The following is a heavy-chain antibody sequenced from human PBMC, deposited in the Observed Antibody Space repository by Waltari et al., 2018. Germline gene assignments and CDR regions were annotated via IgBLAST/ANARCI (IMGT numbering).Heavy chain of an antibody. V-gene: IGHV3-72*01. D-gene: IGHD1-26*01. CDR1: GFTFSDYY. CDR3: ARVDEEVGRPPTKMDI. CDR2: SRNRMNSYTI. Sequence: EVQLVESGGGLVQPGGSLRLSCAASGFTFSDYYIAWVRQAPGKGLGWVGRSRNRMNSYTIEYAASGKGRLTISRDVSKSSLYRQMNSLKTEDTAVYYCARVDEEVGRPPTKMDIWGQGTTVTVSS. J-gene: IGHJ6*02.